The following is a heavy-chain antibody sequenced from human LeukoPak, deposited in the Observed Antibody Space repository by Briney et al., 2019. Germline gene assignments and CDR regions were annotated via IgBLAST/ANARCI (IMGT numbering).Heavy chain of an antibody. J-gene: IGHJ3*02. CDR1: GFSFSSCW. D-gene: IGHD3-3*01. CDR3: ANIQLVEWFQTLDAFDI. Sequence: PGGSLRLSCAASGFSFSSCWMHWVRQAPGKGLVWVSRINTDGTNTNYADSVKGRFTISRDNSKNTLYLQMNSLRAEDTAVYYCANIQLVEWFQTLDAFDIWGQGTMVTVSS. CDR2: INTDGTNT. V-gene: IGHV3-74*01.